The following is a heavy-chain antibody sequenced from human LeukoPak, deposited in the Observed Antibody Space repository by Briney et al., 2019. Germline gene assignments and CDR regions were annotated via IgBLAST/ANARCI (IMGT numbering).Heavy chain of an antibody. D-gene: IGHD5-24*01. V-gene: IGHV1-46*01. CDR3: ARETYNNYSGMDV. Sequence: GASVKVSCKASGYTFSNYYMHWVRQAPGQGLEWMGVTNPRGGSTTYAQKFQGRVTMSRDTSTSTVHMELSSLGSEDTAVYYCARETYNNYSGMDVWGQGTTVTVSS. CDR2: TNPRGGST. J-gene: IGHJ6*02. CDR1: GYTFSNYY.